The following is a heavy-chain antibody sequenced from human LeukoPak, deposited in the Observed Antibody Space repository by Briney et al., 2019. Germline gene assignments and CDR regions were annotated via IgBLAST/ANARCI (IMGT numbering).Heavy chain of an antibody. CDR1: GGSISSGSYY. CDR3: ARGELTHFDY. J-gene: IGHJ4*02. V-gene: IGHV4-61*02. D-gene: IGHD3-10*01. Sequence: SETLSLTCTVSGGSISSGSYYWSWIRQPAGKGLEWIGRIYTSGSTNYNPSLKSRVTISVDTSKNQFSLKLSSVTAADTAVYYCARGELTHFDYWGQGTLVTVSS. CDR2: IYTSGST.